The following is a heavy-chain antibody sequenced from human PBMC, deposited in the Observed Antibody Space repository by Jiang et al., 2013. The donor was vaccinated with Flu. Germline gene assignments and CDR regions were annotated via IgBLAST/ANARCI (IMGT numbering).Heavy chain of an antibody. CDR1: GGTFSSYA. CDR2: IIPIFGTA. CDR3: ARAFREWELTNFDY. J-gene: IGHJ4*02. V-gene: IGHV1-69*06. Sequence: GAEVKKPGSSVKVSCKASGGTFSSYAISWVRQAPGQGLEWMGGIIPIFGTANYAQKLQGRVTITADKSTSTAYMELSSLRSEDTAVYYCARAFREWELTNFDYWGQGTLVTVSS. D-gene: IGHD1-26*01.